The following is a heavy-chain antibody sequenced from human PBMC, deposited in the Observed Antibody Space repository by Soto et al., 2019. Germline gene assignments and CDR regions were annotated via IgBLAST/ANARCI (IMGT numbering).Heavy chain of an antibody. CDR1: GDTFNFYS. J-gene: IGHJ4*02. V-gene: IGHV1-69*02. Sequence: QVQLVQSGAEVKRPGSSVKVSCKASGDTFNFYSINWVRQAPGLGLEWMGRVNPIVSMSNYAQKFQGRVTXPXKXXTSTAYMELSSLRSEDTAIYYCASSYGSGYRAFDYWGQGALVTVSS. CDR2: VNPIVSMS. D-gene: IGHD3-10*01. CDR3: ASSYGSGYRAFDY.